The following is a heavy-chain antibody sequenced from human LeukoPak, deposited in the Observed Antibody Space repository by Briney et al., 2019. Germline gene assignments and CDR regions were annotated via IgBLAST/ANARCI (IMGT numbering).Heavy chain of an antibody. V-gene: IGHV3-23*01. CDR2: ISGSGGST. Sequence: PGGSLRLSCAAFGFTFSSYAMSWVRQAPGKGLEWVSAISGSGGSTYYADSVKGRFTISRDNSKNTLYLQMNSLRAEDTAVYYSAKDPPVYDYYYGMDVWGQGTTVTVSS. CDR1: GFTFSSYA. CDR3: AKDPPVYDYYYGMDV. J-gene: IGHJ6*02.